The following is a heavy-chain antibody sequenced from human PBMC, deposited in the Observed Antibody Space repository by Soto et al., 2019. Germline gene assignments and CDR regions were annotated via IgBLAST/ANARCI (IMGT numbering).Heavy chain of an antibody. CDR1: GCTFTSSC. Sequence: SVKACCKASGCTFTSSCVQWVRQARGQRLEWIGWIVVGSGNTNYAQKFQERVTITRDMSTSTAYMELSSLRSEDTAVYYCAADRTTGIGGATTVYYYDMDVWG. J-gene: IGHJ6*02. D-gene: IGHD1-26*01. CDR3: AADRTTGIGGATTVYYYDMDV. V-gene: IGHV1-58*01. CDR2: IVVGSGNT.